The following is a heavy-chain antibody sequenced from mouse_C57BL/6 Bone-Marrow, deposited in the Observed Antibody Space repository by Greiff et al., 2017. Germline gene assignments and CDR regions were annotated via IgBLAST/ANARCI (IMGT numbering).Heavy chain of an antibody. V-gene: IGHV1-55*01. CDR3: AIWSNYFAWFAY. J-gene: IGHJ3*01. Sequence: VQLQQPGAELVKPGASVKMSCKASGYTFTSYWITWVKQRPGQGLEWIGDIYPGSGSTNYNEKFKSKATLTVDTSSSTAYMQLSSLTSEDSAVYYWAIWSNYFAWFAYWGQGTLVTVSA. CDR2: IYPGSGST. D-gene: IGHD2-5*01. CDR1: GYTFTSYW.